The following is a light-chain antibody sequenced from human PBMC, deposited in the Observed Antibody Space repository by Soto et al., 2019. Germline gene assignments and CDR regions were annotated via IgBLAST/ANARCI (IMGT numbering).Light chain of an antibody. J-gene: IGLJ1*01. Sequence: QSVLTQPPSASGTPGQRVTISCSGSSSNIGSNYVYWYQQLPGTAPKLLIYRNNQRPSGVPDRFSGSKSGTSASLAISGLRSEDEADYYCAAFDDSLSGSYVFGTGTKLTVL. CDR3: AAFDDSLSGSYV. CDR2: RNN. V-gene: IGLV1-47*01. CDR1: SSNIGSNY.